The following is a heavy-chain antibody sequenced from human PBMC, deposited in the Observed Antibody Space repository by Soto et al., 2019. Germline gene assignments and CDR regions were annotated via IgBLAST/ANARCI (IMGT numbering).Heavy chain of an antibody. CDR3: ARRLLFGDCSSHYYYMDV. CDR2: ITASASTT. V-gene: IGHV3-23*01. Sequence: RLLESGGGLVQPVGSLRLSCTSSGFTFKIYAMSWVRQAPGKGLEWVSGITASASTTYYADSAKGRFTISRDHSKNTRAVQVNSLRVEATAVYYCARRLLFGDCSSHYYYMDVWGQGTTVTVSS. D-gene: IGHD3-10*01. CDR1: GFTFKIYA. J-gene: IGHJ6*02.